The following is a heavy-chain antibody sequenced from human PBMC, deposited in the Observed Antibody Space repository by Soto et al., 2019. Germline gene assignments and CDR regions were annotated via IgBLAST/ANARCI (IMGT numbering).Heavy chain of an antibody. J-gene: IGHJ3*02. V-gene: IGHV3-15*01. CDR1: GFTFSNAW. Sequence: GGSLRLSCAASGFTFSNAWMSWVRQAPGKGLEWVGRIKSKTDGGTTDYAAPVKGRFTISRDDSKNTLYLQMNSLKTEDTAVYYCTTGLRVQWLVAFDIWGQGTMVTVSS. CDR2: IKSKTDGGTT. D-gene: IGHD6-19*01. CDR3: TTGLRVQWLVAFDI.